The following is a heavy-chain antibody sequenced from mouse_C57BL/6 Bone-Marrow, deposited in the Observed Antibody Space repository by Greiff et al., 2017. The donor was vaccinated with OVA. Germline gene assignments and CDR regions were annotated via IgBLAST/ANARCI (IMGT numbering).Heavy chain of an antibody. D-gene: IGHD2-1*01. CDR1: GYTFTSYW. CDR2: IYPGSGST. Sequence: VQLQQPGAELVKPGASVKMSCKASGYTFTSYWITWVKQRPGQGLEWIGDIYPGSGSTNYNEKFKSKATLTVDTSSSTAYMQLSSLTSEDSAVYYCARGAIYYGHRFDYWGQGTTLTVSS. CDR3: ARGAIYYGHRFDY. V-gene: IGHV1-55*01. J-gene: IGHJ2*01.